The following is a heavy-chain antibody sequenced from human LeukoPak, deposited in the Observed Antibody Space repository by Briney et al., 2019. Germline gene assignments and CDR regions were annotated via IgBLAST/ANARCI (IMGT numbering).Heavy chain of an antibody. J-gene: IGHJ6*02. CDR2: ISSSGSTI. V-gene: IGHV3-48*04. D-gene: IGHD5-18*01. CDR1: GFTFSSYA. CDR3: ARVAIQSSYGMDV. Sequence: EPGGSLRLSCAASGFTFSSYAMSWVRQAPGKGLEWVSYISSSGSTIYYADSVKGRFTISRDNAKNSLYLQMNSLRAEDTAVYYCARVAIQSSYGMDVWGQGATVTVCS.